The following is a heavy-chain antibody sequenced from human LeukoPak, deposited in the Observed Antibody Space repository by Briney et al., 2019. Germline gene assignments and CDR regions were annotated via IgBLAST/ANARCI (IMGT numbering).Heavy chain of an antibody. Sequence: SETLSLTCTVSGYSISSGYYWGWIRQPPGKGLEWIGSIYHSGSTYYNPSLKSRVTISVDTSKNQFSLKLSSVTAADTAVYYCARDTGDYGGNSDWGQGTLVTVSS. CDR1: GYSISSGYY. CDR3: ARDTGDYGGNSD. D-gene: IGHD4-23*01. J-gene: IGHJ4*02. V-gene: IGHV4-38-2*02. CDR2: IYHSGST.